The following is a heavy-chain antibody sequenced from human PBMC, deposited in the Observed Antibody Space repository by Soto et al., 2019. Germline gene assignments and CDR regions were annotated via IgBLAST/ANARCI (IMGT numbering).Heavy chain of an antibody. CDR1: GFTFSSYG. D-gene: IGHD2-15*01. CDR2: SSATGAGT. V-gene: IGHV3-23*01. Sequence: GSLRLSCAASGFTFSSYGMTWVRQAPGKGLEWVSFSSATGAGTYYADSVKGRFTISRDNSKNTLYLQMTSLRADDTAVYYCARARIPGPLDAFDIWGQGTMVTVSS. J-gene: IGHJ3*02. CDR3: ARARIPGPLDAFDI.